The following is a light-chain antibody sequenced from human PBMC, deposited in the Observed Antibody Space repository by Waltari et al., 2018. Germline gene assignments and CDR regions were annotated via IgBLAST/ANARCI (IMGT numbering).Light chain of an antibody. J-gene: IGLJ1*01. CDR1: RSDIGLYAY. CDR3: SAYTATDTYV. Sequence: SALTQPASMSGSPGQSITISCTGTRSDIGLYAYVSWYQQHPGKAPKRIISDVSQRPPGVTARFSGSKSGYTASLTISGLQTEDEADYYCSAYTATDTYVFGSGTTVTVL. V-gene: IGLV2-14*03. CDR2: DVS.